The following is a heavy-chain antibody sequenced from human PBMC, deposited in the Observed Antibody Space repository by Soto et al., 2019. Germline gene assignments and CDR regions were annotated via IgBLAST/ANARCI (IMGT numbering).Heavy chain of an antibody. CDR1: GGTFSSYA. CDR3: ARVPMDTGTSAGYYYYYGMDV. CDR2: IIPIFGTA. V-gene: IGHV1-69*13. J-gene: IGHJ6*02. Sequence: AASVKVSCKASGGTFSSYAISWVRQAPGQGLEWMGGIIPIFGTANYAQKFQGRVTITADESTSTAYMELSSLRSEDTAVYYCARVPMDTGTSAGYYYYYGMDVWGQGATVAVSS. D-gene: IGHD1-7*01.